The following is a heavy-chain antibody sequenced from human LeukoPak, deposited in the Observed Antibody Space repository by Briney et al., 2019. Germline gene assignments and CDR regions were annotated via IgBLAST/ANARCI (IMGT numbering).Heavy chain of an antibody. D-gene: IGHD6-13*01. J-gene: IGHJ4*02. V-gene: IGHV1-69*04. CDR3: ARDRVWTVLY. Sequence: SVKVSCKASGGTFSSYAISWVRQAPGQGLGWMGRIIPILGIANYAQKFQGRVTITADKSTSTAYMELSSLRSEDTAVYYCARDRVWTVLYWGQGTLVTVSS. CDR2: IIPILGIA. CDR1: GGTFSSYA.